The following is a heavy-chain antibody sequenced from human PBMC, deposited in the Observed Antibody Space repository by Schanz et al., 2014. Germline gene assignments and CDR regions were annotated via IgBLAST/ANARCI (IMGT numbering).Heavy chain of an antibody. J-gene: IGHJ4*02. CDR1: EYSFTSYS. V-gene: IGHV1-3*04. Sequence: QVHLVQSGAEVKRPGASVKVSCKASEYSFTSYSMHWVRQAPGQRLEWMGWINTGSGDTKYSQNFQGRVTITRDTSASTAYMELSSLRSEDTAVYSCARGIGGYGANNYFDYWGQGTLVNVSP. CDR2: INTGSGDT. CDR3: ARGIGGYGANNYFDY. D-gene: IGHD5-12*01.